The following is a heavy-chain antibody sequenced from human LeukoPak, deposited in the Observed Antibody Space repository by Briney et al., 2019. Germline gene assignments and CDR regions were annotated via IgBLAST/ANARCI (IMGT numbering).Heavy chain of an antibody. V-gene: IGHV4-59*01. Sequence: AETLSLTCTVSGVSISIYYWSWVRQPPGKGLEWIGYIYNSGSTIYNPSLKSRVTISVDTSKNQFSLKLSSVTAADTAVYYCARGHEWLRVFDYWGQGTLVTVSS. CDR1: GVSISIYY. J-gene: IGHJ4*02. CDR3: ARGHEWLRVFDY. D-gene: IGHD3-3*01. CDR2: IYNSGST.